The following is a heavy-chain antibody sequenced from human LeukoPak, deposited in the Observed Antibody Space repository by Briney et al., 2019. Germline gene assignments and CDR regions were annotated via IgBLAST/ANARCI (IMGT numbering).Heavy chain of an antibody. V-gene: IGHV3-53*01. J-gene: IGHJ4*02. CDR1: GFTVSSNS. CDR2: IYSGGKT. CDR3: ARRAGEYSHPYDY. D-gene: IGHD2-15*01. Sequence: PGGSLRLSCTVSGFTVSSNSWSWVRQAPGKGLEWVSFIYSGGKTHSSDSVEGRFTISRDNSKNTLYLQMSSLRAEDTAIYYCARRAGEYSHPYDYWGQGTLVTVSS.